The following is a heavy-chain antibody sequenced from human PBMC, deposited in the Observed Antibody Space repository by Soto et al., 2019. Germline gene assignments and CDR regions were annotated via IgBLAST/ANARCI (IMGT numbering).Heavy chain of an antibody. V-gene: IGHV3-23*01. Sequence: PGGSLRLSCASSGFSFSGYAMAWVRQAPGKGLEWVSGISGSGATTYYADSVKGRCTISRDTAKNSLYLQMNSLRAEDTAVYYCARDLLSDVDYGGNSEPEGPRDLGYWGQGTRVTVSS. J-gene: IGHJ4*02. D-gene: IGHD4-17*01. CDR1: GFSFSGYA. CDR2: ISGSGATT. CDR3: ARDLLSDVDYGGNSEPEGPRDLGY.